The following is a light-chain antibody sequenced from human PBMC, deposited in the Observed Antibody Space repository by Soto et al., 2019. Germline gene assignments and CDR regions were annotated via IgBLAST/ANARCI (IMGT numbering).Light chain of an antibody. CDR2: ENS. CDR3: QAWDTSTVV. CDR1: KLENRY. J-gene: IGLJ2*01. Sequence: SYELTQSPSVSVSPGQTASITCSGDKLENRYACWYQQKPGQSPVVVIYENSERPSGIAERFSASKSGYTAPLTIGGTQAMDEADYCCQAWDTSTVVFGGGTKLTVL. V-gene: IGLV3-1*01.